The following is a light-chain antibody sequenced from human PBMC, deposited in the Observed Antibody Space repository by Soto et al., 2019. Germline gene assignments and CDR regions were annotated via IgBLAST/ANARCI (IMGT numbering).Light chain of an antibody. CDR3: QQYNNWPPIT. V-gene: IGKV3D-15*01. CDR2: GAS. CDR1: QSVSSN. Sequence: IVMTQSSATLSVSPGERATLSCRDSQSVSSNLAWYQQKPVQAPRLVIYGASTRATGIPARFSGSGSATEFTLTISSLQSEDFAVYYCQQYNNWPPITFGQGTRLEIK. J-gene: IGKJ5*01.